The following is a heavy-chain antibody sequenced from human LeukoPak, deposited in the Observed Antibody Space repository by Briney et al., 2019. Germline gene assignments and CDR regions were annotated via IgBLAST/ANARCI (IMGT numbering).Heavy chain of an antibody. J-gene: IGHJ4*02. CDR1: DSSFSPYG. V-gene: IGHV1-18*04. D-gene: IGHD3/OR15-3a*01. CDR3: AIDFVVGSDPILAGL. Sequence: ASVKVSCKAFDSSFSPYGVSWVRQAPGQGLDWMGWVSVYNGNTNYAEKFQGRISLTTDLSTKTSYMELRSLISDDTAMYYCAIDFVVGSDPILAGLWGQGTLITVSS. CDR2: VSVYNGNT.